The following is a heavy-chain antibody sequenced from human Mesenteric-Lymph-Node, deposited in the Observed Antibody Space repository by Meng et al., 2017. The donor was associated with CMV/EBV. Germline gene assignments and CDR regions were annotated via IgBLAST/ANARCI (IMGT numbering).Heavy chain of an antibody. Sequence: KAAGYTFTSNGSSWVRQAPGQGLEWMGWISVYNGNTKYAQKLQGRVTMTTDTSTSTAYMELRSLRSDDTAVYYCARSSTLGPAASDYWGQGTLVTVSS. CDR3: ARSSTLGPAASDY. D-gene: IGHD2-2*01. V-gene: IGHV1-18*01. J-gene: IGHJ4*02. CDR2: ISVYNGNT. CDR1: GYTFTSNG.